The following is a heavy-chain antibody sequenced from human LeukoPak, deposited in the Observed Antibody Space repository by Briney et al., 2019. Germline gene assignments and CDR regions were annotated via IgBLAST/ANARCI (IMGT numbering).Heavy chain of an antibody. CDR2: IKQDGSEK. CDR3: ARYLWTWGFDP. V-gene: IGHV3-7*03. Sequence: GGSLRLSCAASGFTFSSYWMSWVRQAPGKGLEWVANIKQDGSEKYYVDSVKGRFTISRDNSKNTLYLQMNSLRAEDTAVYYCARYLWTWGFDPWGQGTLVTVSS. D-gene: IGHD2-8*02. J-gene: IGHJ5*02. CDR1: GFTFSSYW.